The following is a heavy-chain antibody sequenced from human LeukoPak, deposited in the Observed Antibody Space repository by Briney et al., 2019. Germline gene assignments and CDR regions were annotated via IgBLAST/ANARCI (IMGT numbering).Heavy chain of an antibody. CDR1: GFTFSSYG. D-gene: IGHD1-26*01. J-gene: IGHJ4*02. CDR2: IWDDGSNK. Sequence: GGSLRLSCAASGFTFSSYGMHWVRQAPGKGLEWVAVIWDDGSNKYYADSVKGRFTISRDNSKNTLYLQMNSLRAEDTAVYYCARDQGGSTGSYFDYWGQGTLVTVSS. CDR3: ARDQGGSTGSYFDY. V-gene: IGHV3-33*01.